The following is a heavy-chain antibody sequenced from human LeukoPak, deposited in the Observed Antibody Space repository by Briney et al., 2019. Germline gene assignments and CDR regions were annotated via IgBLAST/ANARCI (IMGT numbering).Heavy chain of an antibody. D-gene: IGHD4-17*01. CDR3: TRDWRGYGDYAVDAFDI. Sequence: GGSLRLSCTASGFTFGDYAMSWFRQAPGKGLEWVGFIRSKAYGGTTEYAASVKGRFTISRDDSKSIAYLQMNSLKTEDTAVYYWTRDWRGYGDYAVDAFDIWGQGTMVTVSS. CDR1: GFTFGDYA. CDR2: IRSKAYGGTT. J-gene: IGHJ3*02. V-gene: IGHV3-49*03.